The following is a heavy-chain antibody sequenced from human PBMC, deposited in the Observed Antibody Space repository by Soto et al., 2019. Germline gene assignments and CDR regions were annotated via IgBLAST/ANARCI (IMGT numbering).Heavy chain of an antibody. J-gene: IGHJ6*02. CDR1: GFTFSNFE. CDR3: ARAECSHPACLTTYYSYGLDV. V-gene: IGHV3-48*03. D-gene: IGHD1-1*01. CDR2: INTAGSTK. Sequence: PRLSCTASGFTFSNFEMHWVRQAPGKGLEWVSYINTAGSTKYYAESVKGRFTISRDIARNSLFLQMNSLRAEDTAVYYCARAECSHPACLTTYYSYGLDVWGQETTVTVSS.